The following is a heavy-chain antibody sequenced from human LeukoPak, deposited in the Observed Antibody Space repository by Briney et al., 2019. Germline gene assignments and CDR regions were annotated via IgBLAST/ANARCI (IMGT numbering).Heavy chain of an antibody. CDR2: FDPEDGET. J-gene: IGHJ5*02. CDR3: ATYDFWSGYYEGGTNWFDP. CDR1: GYTLTELS. Sequence: GASVKVSCKVSGYTLTELSMHWVRQAPGKGLEWMGGFDPEDGETIYAQKFQGRVTMTEDTSTDTAYMELSSLRSEDTAVYYCATYDFWSGYYEGGTNWFDPWGQGTLVTVSS. D-gene: IGHD3-3*01. V-gene: IGHV1-24*01.